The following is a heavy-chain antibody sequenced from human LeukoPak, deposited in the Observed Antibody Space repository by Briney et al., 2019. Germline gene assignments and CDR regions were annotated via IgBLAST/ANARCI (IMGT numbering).Heavy chain of an antibody. CDR2: ISGSGANT. CDR1: GFTFSSYG. CDR3: AKGLVPAAMGEFDY. Sequence: GRSLRLSCAASGFTFSSYGMHWVRQAPGKGLEWVSTISGSGANTYYADSVKGRFTISRDNSKNTLYLQMNSLRAEDTAAYYCAKGLVPAAMGEFDYWGQGTLVTVSS. J-gene: IGHJ4*02. D-gene: IGHD2-2*01. V-gene: IGHV3-23*01.